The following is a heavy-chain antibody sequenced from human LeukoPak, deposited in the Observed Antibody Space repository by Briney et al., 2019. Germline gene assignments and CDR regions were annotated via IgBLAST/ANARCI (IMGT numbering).Heavy chain of an antibody. CDR1: GFTENSNE. Sequence: GGSVTLSCAACGFTENSNEMSRVRQAAGKGLEWVSSISGGSTYYADSRKGRFTISRDNSKNTLHLQMNSLRAEDTAVYYCKKASGELPYDAFDIWGQGTVVTVSS. D-gene: IGHD1-26*01. V-gene: IGHV3-38-3*01. CDR3: KKASGELPYDAFDI. J-gene: IGHJ3*02. CDR2: ISGGST.